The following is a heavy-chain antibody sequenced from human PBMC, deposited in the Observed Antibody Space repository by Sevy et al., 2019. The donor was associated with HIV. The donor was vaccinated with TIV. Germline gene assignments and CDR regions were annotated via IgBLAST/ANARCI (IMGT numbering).Heavy chain of an antibody. Sequence: GGSLRLSCGASGFTFSNYAMSWVRQAPGKGLEWVSSISGSGDNTYNEDSVKGRLTVSRDNSKNTLYLQMNSLRAEDTAVYYCAKDSGDDNYGLFDYWGQGTLVTVSS. CDR2: ISGSGDNT. V-gene: IGHV3-23*01. CDR3: AKDSGDDNYGLFDY. D-gene: IGHD5-18*01. J-gene: IGHJ4*02. CDR1: GFTFSNYA.